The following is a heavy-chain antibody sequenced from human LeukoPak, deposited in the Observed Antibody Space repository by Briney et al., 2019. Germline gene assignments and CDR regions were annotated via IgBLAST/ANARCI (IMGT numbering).Heavy chain of an antibody. Sequence: GGSLRLSCAASRFSFSDHHMDWVRQAPGKGLEWVGLSRRKANSYTTEYAPSVKDRFTISRDDSKNSLYLQMNSLKTEDTAVYYCARRMPSNRYFNYWGQGTLVTVSS. CDR2: SRRKANSYTT. J-gene: IGHJ4*02. CDR3: ARRMPSNRYFNY. V-gene: IGHV3-72*01. CDR1: RFSFSDHH. D-gene: IGHD1-14*01.